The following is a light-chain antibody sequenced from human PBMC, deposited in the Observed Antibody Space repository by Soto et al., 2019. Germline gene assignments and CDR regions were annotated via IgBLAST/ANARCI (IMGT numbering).Light chain of an antibody. CDR1: QSITGY. J-gene: IGKJ1*01. CDR3: QQSFIAPWT. CDR2: AAS. V-gene: IGKV1-39*01. Sequence: DIQMTQSPSSLSASVGDRVTITCRASQSITGYLNWYQQKPGKVPKLLIYAASTLQSGVPSRFSGSGSGTDFTLTLSSLQAEDSATYYCQQSFIAPWTFGQETKVEIK.